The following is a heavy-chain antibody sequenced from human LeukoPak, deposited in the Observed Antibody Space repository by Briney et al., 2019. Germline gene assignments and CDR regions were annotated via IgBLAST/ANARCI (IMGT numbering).Heavy chain of an antibody. Sequence: GGSLRLSCAASGFTFSSYGMHWVRQAPGKGLEWVAVISYDGSNKYYADSVKGRFTISRDNSKNTLHLQMNSLRAEDTAVYYCARDILTGSQSRFQRWGQGTLVTVSS. J-gene: IGHJ1*01. CDR1: GFTFSSYG. V-gene: IGHV3-30*03. D-gene: IGHD3-9*01. CDR3: ARDILTGSQSRFQR. CDR2: ISYDGSNK.